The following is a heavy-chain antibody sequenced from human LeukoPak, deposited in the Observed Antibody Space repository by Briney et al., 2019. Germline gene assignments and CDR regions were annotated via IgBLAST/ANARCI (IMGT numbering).Heavy chain of an antibody. CDR1: GYTFTSYG. V-gene: IGHV1-18*01. CDR3: ARDYDILTGYYRFDY. Sequence: ASVTVSCKASGYTFTSYGISWVRQAPGQGLEWMGWISAYNGNTNYAQKLQGRVTMTTDTSTSTAYMELRSLRSDDTAVYYCARDYDILTGYYRFDYWGQGTLVTVSS. D-gene: IGHD3-9*01. CDR2: ISAYNGNT. J-gene: IGHJ4*02.